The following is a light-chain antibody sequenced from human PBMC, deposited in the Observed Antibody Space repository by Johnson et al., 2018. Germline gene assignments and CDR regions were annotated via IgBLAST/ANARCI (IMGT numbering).Light chain of an antibody. Sequence: QSVLTQPPSVSAAPGQKVTISCSGSSSNIGNNYVSWYQQLPGTAPKLLIYENNKRPSGIPDRFSGSKSGTSATLGITGLQTGDEADYYCGTWDSSLSAGNVFGTGTKGNVL. CDR3: GTWDSSLSAGNV. J-gene: IGLJ1*01. V-gene: IGLV1-51*02. CDR2: ENN. CDR1: SSNIGNNY.